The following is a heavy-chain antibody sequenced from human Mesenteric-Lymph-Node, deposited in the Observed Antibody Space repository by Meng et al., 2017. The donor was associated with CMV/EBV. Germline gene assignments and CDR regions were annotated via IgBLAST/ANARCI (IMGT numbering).Heavy chain of an antibody. J-gene: IGHJ4*02. CDR1: FIFRSYW. Sequence: FIFRSYWMHWVRHAPGKGLVWVSRINSDGSSTTYAASVKGRFTISRDNAKNTLYLQMNSLRAEDTAVYYCAREADSSGYYLSHFDYWGQGTLVTVSS. V-gene: IGHV3-74*01. D-gene: IGHD3-22*01. CDR2: INSDGSST. CDR3: AREADSSGYYLSHFDY.